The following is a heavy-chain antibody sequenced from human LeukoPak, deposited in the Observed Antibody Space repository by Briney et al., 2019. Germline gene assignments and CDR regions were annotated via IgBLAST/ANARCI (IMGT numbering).Heavy chain of an antibody. Sequence: ASVKVSCKASGGTFSSYAISWVRQAPGQGLEWMGRIIPILGIANYAQKFQGRVTITADRSTSTAYMELSSLRSEDTAVYYCAKDLVVPADKPLDYWGQGTLVTVSS. CDR1: GGTFSSYA. CDR2: IIPILGIA. J-gene: IGHJ4*02. D-gene: IGHD2-2*01. V-gene: IGHV1-69*04. CDR3: AKDLVVPADKPLDY.